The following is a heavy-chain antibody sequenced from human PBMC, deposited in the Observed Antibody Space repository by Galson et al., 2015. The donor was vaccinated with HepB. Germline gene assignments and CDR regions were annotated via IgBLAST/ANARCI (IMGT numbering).Heavy chain of an antibody. J-gene: IGHJ2*01. CDR1: GFTVSSNY. CDR3: ARDGYSSSWYVRYFDL. D-gene: IGHD6-13*01. V-gene: IGHV3-66*01. CDR2: IYSGGST. Sequence: SLRLSCAASGFTVSSNYMSWVRQAPGKGLEWVSVIYSGGSTYYADSVKGRFTTSRDNSKNTLYLQMNSLRAEDTAVDYCARDGYSSSWYVRYFDLWGRGTLVTVSS.